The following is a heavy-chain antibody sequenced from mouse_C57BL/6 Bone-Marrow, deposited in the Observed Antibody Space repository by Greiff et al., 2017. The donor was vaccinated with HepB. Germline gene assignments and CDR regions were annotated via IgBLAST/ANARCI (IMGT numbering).Heavy chain of an antibody. V-gene: IGHV1-5*01. D-gene: IGHD1-1*01. Sequence: VQLKESGTVLARPGASVKMSCKPSGYTFTSYWMHWVKQRPGPGLEWIGAIYPGNRDPRYNQKFKGKAKLTAVTSASTAYMELSSLTNEASAVYYCTRRGSSRYFDYWGQGTTLTVSS. J-gene: IGHJ2*01. CDR1: GYTFTSYW. CDR3: TRRGSSRYFDY. CDR2: IYPGNRDP.